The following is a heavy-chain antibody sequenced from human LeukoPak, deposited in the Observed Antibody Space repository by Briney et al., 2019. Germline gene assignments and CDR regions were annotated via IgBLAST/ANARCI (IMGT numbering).Heavy chain of an antibody. V-gene: IGHV3-7*01. D-gene: IGHD1-26*01. CDR3: ARDRGGSYYLYYFDY. J-gene: IGHJ4*02. CDR2: IKQDGSEK. CDR1: GFTFSSYW. Sequence: GGSLRLSCAASGFTFSSYWMSWVRQAPGKGLEWVANIKQDGSEKYYVDSVKGRFTISRDNAKNSLYLQMNSLRAEDTAVYYCARDRGGSYYLYYFDYWGQGTLVTVSS.